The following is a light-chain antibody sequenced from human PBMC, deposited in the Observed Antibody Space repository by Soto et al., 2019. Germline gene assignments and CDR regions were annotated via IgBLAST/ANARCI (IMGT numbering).Light chain of an antibody. V-gene: IGLV2-14*01. CDR2: EVR. CDR1: SSDIGGYNY. Sequence: QSVLTQPASVSGSPGQSITISCAGTSSDIGGYNYVSWYQHHPGKAPKLMIYEVRNRPSGVSNRFSGSKSGNTASLTISGLQAEDEADYYCSSYTRGGGVFGTGTKVT. J-gene: IGLJ1*01. CDR3: SSYTRGGGV.